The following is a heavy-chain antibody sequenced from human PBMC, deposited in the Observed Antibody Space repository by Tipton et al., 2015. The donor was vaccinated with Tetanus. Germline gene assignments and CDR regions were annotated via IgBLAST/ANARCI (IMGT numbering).Heavy chain of an antibody. CDR2: ILYGGST. J-gene: IGHJ4*02. CDR3: ARIHDFWSGYFDF. D-gene: IGHD3-3*01. V-gene: IGHV4-61*05. CDR1: GASISSNTYY. Sequence: TLSLTCTVSGASISSNTYYWGWIRQPPGKGLEYIGYILYGGSTHYNPSLKSRVTVSADPSENQFSLTLSSVTAADTAVYYCARIHDFWSGYFDFWGQGTLVTVTS.